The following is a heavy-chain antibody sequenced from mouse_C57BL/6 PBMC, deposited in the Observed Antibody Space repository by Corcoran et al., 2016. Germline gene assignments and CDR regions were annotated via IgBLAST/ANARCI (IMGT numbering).Heavy chain of an antibody. CDR1: GYTFTTYG. V-gene: IGHV9-3*01. CDR2: INTYSGVP. Sequence: QIQLVQSGPELKKPGETVKISCKASGYTFTTYGMSWVKQAPGKGLKWMGWINTYSGVPTYADDFKGRFAFSLETSASTAYLQINNLKNEDTATYFCSRPYGSSDAMDYWGQGTSVTVSS. J-gene: IGHJ4*01. D-gene: IGHD1-1*01. CDR3: SRPYGSSDAMDY.